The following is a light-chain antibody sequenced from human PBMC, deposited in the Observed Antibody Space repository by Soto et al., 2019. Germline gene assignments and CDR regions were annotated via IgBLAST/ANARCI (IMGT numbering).Light chain of an antibody. J-gene: IGKJ4*01. CDR2: DAS. CDR3: QQRSNWPPT. CDR1: QSVSSN. Sequence: EIVMTQSPATLSVSPGERATLSCRASQSVSSNLAWYQQKHGQAPRLLIYDASNRATGIPDRFSGSGSGTDFTLTISSLEPEDFAVYYCQQRSNWPPTFGGGTKVDIK. V-gene: IGKV3-11*01.